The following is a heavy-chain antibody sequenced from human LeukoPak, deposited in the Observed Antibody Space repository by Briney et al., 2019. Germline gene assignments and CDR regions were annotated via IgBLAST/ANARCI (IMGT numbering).Heavy chain of an antibody. J-gene: IGHJ4*02. CDR3: AKARDYGGKPYFDY. V-gene: IGHV3-30*18. Sequence: PGGSLRLSCAASGFTFSSYGMHWARQAPGKGLEWVAVISYDGSNKYYADSVKGRFTISRDNSKNTLYLQMNSLRAEDTAVYYCAKARDYGGKPYFDYWGQGTLVTVSS. CDR2: ISYDGSNK. CDR1: GFTFSSYG. D-gene: IGHD4-23*01.